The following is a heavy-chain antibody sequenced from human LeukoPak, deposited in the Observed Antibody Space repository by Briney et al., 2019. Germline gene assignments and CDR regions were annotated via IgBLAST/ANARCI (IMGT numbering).Heavy chain of an antibody. Sequence: GGSLRLSCAASGFTFSNYSMTWVRQAPGKGLEWASGISGSGGATYYADSVKGRFTISRDNSENTVYLQMNSLRVEDTAIYYCAKDRSSGGSCSNYWGRGTQVTVSS. J-gene: IGHJ4*02. CDR1: GFTFSNYS. V-gene: IGHV3-23*01. D-gene: IGHD2-15*01. CDR2: ISGSGGAT. CDR3: AKDRSSGGSCSNY.